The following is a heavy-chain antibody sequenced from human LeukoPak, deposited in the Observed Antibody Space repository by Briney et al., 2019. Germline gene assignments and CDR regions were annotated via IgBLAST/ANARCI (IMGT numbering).Heavy chain of an antibody. J-gene: IGHJ4*02. CDR3: ARDYRSSSWYDY. CDR2: IWYDGSNK. D-gene: IGHD6-13*01. Sequence: PGGSLRLSCVTSGFTFNTHGMHWVRQAPGKGLEWVAVIWYDGSNKYYADSVKGRFTISRDNSKNTLYLQMNSLRAEDTAVYYCARDYRSSSWYDYWGQGTLVTVSS. CDR1: GFTFNTHG. V-gene: IGHV3-33*01.